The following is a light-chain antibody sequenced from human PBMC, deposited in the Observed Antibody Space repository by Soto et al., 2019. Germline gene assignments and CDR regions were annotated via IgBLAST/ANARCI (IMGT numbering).Light chain of an antibody. Sequence: EIVLTQSPDTLSLSPGERATLSCRASQSVDSSYIAWYQQKPGLAPRLLIYGSSSRATGIPDRFSGSGFGTDFTLTISRLEPEDFAVYYCQQYGSSAGITFGQGTRLEIK. CDR3: QQYGSSAGIT. CDR2: GSS. J-gene: IGKJ5*01. V-gene: IGKV3-20*01. CDR1: QSVDSSY.